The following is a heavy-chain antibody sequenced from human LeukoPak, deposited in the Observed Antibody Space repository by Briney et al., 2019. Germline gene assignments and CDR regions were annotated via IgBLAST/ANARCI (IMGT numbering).Heavy chain of an antibody. J-gene: IGHJ4*02. CDR2: ISSSGSTI. V-gene: IGHV3-48*03. D-gene: IGHD6-6*01. Sequence: GGSLRLSCAASGFTFSSYEMNWVRQAPGKGLEWVSYISSSGSTIYYAASVKGRFTISRDNAKNSLYLQMNSLRAEDTAVYYCAREVAARPFDYWGQGTLVTVSS. CDR1: GFTFSSYE. CDR3: AREVAARPFDY.